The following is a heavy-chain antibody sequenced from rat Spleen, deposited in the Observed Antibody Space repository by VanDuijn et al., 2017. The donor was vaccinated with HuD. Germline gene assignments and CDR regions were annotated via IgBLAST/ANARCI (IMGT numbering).Heavy chain of an antibody. J-gene: IGHJ2*01. CDR3: ARHPGMITMMPAY. Sequence: EVQLVESGGGLVQPGRSLRLSCAASGFTFSDYYMAWVRQAPKKGLEWVASINYDGSNTHYRDSVKGRFTISRDNAKSTLYLQMDSLRSEDTASYYCARHPGMITMMPAYWGQGVMVTVSS. CDR1: GFTFSDYY. CDR2: INYDGSNT. D-gene: IGHD1-12*01. V-gene: IGHV5-22*01.